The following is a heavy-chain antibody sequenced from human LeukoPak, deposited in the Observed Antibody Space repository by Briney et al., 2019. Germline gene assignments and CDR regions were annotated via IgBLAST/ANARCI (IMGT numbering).Heavy chain of an antibody. V-gene: IGHV4-30-4*07. CDR3: AREVDNSDYYHPGAFDI. CDR2: IHYSGST. D-gene: IGHD3-22*01. CDR1: VGSISSGGYS. J-gene: IGHJ3*02. Sequence: SETLSLTCAVPVGSISSGGYSWNWIRQPPGKGLEWIGYIHYSGSTYYHPSLKSRVTISVDTSKNQFSLKLSSVTAADTAVYYCAREVDNSDYYHPGAFDIWGQGTMVTVSS.